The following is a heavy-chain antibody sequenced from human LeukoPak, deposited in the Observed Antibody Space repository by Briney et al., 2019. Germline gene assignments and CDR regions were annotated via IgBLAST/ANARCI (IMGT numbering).Heavy chain of an antibody. V-gene: IGHV1-69*05. CDR1: GGTFSSYA. CDR3: ARRQDCSGGSCYPYYYYYMDV. D-gene: IGHD2-15*01. J-gene: IGHJ6*03. CDR2: IIPIFGTS. Sequence: SVKVSCKASGGTFSSYAISWVRQAPGQGLEWMGGIIPIFGTSNYAQKFQGRVTITTDESTSTAYMELSSLRSEDTAVYYCARRQDCSGGSCYPYYYYYMDVWGKGTTVTVSS.